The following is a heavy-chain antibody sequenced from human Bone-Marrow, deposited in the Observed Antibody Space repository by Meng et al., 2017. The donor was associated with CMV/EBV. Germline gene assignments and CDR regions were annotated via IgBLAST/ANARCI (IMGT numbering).Heavy chain of an antibody. CDR3: ARDGYYDFWSGYFYYYYGMDV. J-gene: IGHJ6*02. D-gene: IGHD3-3*01. V-gene: IGHV3-11*04. CDR1: GFTFDAYG. CDR2: ISSSGSTI. Sequence: GGSLRLSCAASGFTFDAYGMSWVRQAPGKGLEWVSYISSSGSTIYYADSVKGRFTISRDNAKNSLYLQMNSLRAEDTAVYYCARDGYYDFWSGYFYYYYGMDVWGQGTTVTVSS.